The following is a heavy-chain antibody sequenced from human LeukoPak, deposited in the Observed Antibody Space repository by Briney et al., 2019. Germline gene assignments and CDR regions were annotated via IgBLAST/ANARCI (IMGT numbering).Heavy chain of an antibody. D-gene: IGHD6-19*01. J-gene: IGHJ4*02. CDR2: MNPNSGNT. CDR1: GGTFSSYT. Sequence: GASVKVSCKASGGTFSSYTINWVRQAPGQGLEWMGWMNPNSGNTGYAQKFQGRVTMTRNTSISTAYMELSSLRSEDTAVYYCARGLFIAVAGKPHFDYWXQGTXVXVSS. V-gene: IGHV1-8*01. CDR3: ARGLFIAVAGKPHFDY.